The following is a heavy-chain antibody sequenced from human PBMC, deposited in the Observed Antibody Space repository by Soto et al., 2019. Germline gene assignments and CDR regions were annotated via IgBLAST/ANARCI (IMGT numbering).Heavy chain of an antibody. V-gene: IGHV4-30-4*01. CDR1: GDSISSADYY. D-gene: IGHD1-1*01. Sequence: SETLSLTCTVSGDSISSADYYWSWIRQTPGKGLEWIGHIFYSGTTYYNPSLKSRLTISVDTSKNHFSLRLTSVTAADAAVYYCARDLWVEPELYYYGMDVWGQGTTVTVSS. CDR2: IFYSGTT. J-gene: IGHJ6*02. CDR3: ARDLWVEPELYYYGMDV.